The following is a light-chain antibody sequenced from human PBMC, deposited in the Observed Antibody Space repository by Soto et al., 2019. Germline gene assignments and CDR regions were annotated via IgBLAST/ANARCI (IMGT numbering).Light chain of an antibody. Sequence: DIPMTQFPSTLSASVGDRVTITCRASQSISNWLAWYQQKPGKAPKLLIYDVSSLESGVTSRFSGSGSGTEFTLTISSLQPDDFATYYCQQYNSYPWTSGQGTKVEIK. V-gene: IGKV1-5*01. CDR3: QQYNSYPWT. CDR2: DVS. CDR1: QSISNW. J-gene: IGKJ1*01.